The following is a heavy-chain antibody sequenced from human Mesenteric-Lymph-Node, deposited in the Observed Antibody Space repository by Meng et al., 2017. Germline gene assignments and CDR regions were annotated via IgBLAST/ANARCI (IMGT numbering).Heavy chain of an antibody. V-gene: IGHV3-33*08. Sequence: GGSLRLSCAASGFTFTNNWMLWVRQAPGKGLEWVAIIWYDGSKKYYADSVKGRFTIFRDNSQNTLYLQMNSLRAEDTAVYYCARDEEGEQLPPLYYLDSWGQGTLVTVSS. D-gene: IGHD1-26*01. CDR2: IWYDGSKK. CDR3: ARDEEGEQLPPLYYLDS. CDR1: GFTFTNNW. J-gene: IGHJ4*02.